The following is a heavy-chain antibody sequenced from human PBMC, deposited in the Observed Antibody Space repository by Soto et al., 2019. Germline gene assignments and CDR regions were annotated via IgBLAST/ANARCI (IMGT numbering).Heavy chain of an antibody. D-gene: IGHD3-16*01. CDR2: IRSKAYGGTT. Sequence: GSLRLSCTASGFTFGDYAMSWFRQAPGKGLEWVGFIRSKAYGGTTEYAASVKGRFTISRDDSKSIAYLQMNSLKTEDTAVYYCTRDSLGEIYYYYYGMDVWGQGTTVTVSS. J-gene: IGHJ6*02. V-gene: IGHV3-49*03. CDR3: TRDSLGEIYYYYYGMDV. CDR1: GFTFGDYA.